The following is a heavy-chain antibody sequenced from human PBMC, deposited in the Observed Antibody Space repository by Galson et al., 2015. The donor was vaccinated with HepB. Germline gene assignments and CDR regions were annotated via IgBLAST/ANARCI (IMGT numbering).Heavy chain of an antibody. CDR3: ARDDDF. J-gene: IGHJ4*02. CDR1: GLPFSSNW. CDR2: MKQDGSGK. V-gene: IGHV3-7*01. Sequence: SLRLSCAASGLPFSSNWMTWVRQAPGKGLEWVATMKQDGSGKFYVDSVKGRFTISRDNAKNSLYLQMNSLRVEDTAVYYCARDDDFWGQGILVTVSS.